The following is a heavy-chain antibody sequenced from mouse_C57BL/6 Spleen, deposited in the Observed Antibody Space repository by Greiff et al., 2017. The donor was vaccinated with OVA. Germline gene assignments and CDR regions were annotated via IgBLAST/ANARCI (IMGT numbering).Heavy chain of an antibody. V-gene: IGHV1-74*01. CDR1: GYTFTSYW. D-gene: IGHD1-1*01. J-gene: IGHJ4*01. Sequence: QVQLKQPGAELVKPGASVKVSCKASGYTFTSYWMHWVKQRPGQGLEWIGRIHPSDSDTNYNQKFKGKATLTVDKSSSTAYMQLSSLTSGDSAVYYCAIYFITTVAARAMDYWGQGTSVTVSS. CDR2: IHPSDSDT. CDR3: AIYFITTVAARAMDY.